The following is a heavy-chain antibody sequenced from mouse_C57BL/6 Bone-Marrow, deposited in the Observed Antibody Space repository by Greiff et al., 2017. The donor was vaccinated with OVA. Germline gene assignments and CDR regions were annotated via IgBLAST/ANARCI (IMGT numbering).Heavy chain of an antibody. CDR2: ISSGSSTT. V-gene: IGHV5-17*01. J-gene: IGHJ1*03. CDR3: ARRDYCSSYDYWYFDV. CDR1: GFTFSDYG. D-gene: IGHD1-1*01. Sequence: EVKVVESGGGLVKPGGSLKLSCAASGFTFSDYGMHWVRQAPEKGLEWVAYISSGSSTTYYADTVKGRFTISRDNAKNTLFLQMTRLRSEDTAMYYCARRDYCSSYDYWYFDVWGTGTTVTVSS.